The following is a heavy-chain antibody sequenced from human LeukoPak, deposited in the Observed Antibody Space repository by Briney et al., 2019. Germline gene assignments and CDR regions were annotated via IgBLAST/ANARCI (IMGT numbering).Heavy chain of an antibody. J-gene: IGHJ2*01. V-gene: IGHV4-59*01. Sequence: SETLSLTCTVSGGSISSYYWSWIRQPPGKGLEWIGYIYYSGSTNYNPSLKSRVTISVDTSKNQFSLKLSSVTAADTAVYYCARDVKGGFDYDSSGYYYGDWYFDLRGRGTLVTVSS. CDR1: GGSISSYY. CDR2: IYYSGST. D-gene: IGHD3-22*01. CDR3: ARDVKGGFDYDSSGYYYGDWYFDL.